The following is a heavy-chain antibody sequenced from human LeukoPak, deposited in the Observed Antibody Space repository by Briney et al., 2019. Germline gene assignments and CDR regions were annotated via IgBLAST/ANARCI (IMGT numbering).Heavy chain of an antibody. V-gene: IGHV1-69*13. CDR2: IIPIFGTA. J-gene: IGHJ4*02. CDR3: ARGDCTNGVCSTNPQFDY. CDR1: GGTLSSYA. Sequence: ASVKVSCKASGGTLSSYAISWVRQAPGQGLEWMGGIIPIFGTANYAQKFQGRVTITADESTSTAYMELSSLRSEDTAVYYCARGDCTNGVCSTNPQFDYWGQGTLVTVSS. D-gene: IGHD2-8*01.